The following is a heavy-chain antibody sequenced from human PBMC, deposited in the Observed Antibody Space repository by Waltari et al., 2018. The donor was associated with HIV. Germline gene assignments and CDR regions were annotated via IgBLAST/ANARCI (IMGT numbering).Heavy chain of an antibody. CDR1: GGSISSYY. J-gene: IGHJ6*02. D-gene: IGHD3-22*01. V-gene: IGHV4-4*07. Sequence: QVQLQESGPGLVKPSETLSLTCTVSGGSISSYYWSWIRQTAGTGLEWIGRIYTSGSTNYNPSLKSRVTMSVDTSKNQLSLKLSSVTAADTAVYYCAREGYTYYYDSSGYSPWYYYGMDVWGQGTTVTVSS. CDR3: AREGYTYYYDSSGYSPWYYYGMDV. CDR2: IYTSGST.